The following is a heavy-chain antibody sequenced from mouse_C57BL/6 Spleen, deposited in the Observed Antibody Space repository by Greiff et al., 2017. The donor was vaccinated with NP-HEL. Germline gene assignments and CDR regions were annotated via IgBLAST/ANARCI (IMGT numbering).Heavy chain of an antibody. D-gene: IGHD1-1*01. V-gene: IGHV1-53*01. J-gene: IGHJ1*03. CDR1: GYTFTSYW. CDR3: ARRTTVVATRYFDV. Sequence: VQLQQSGTELVKPGASVKLSCKASGYTFTSYWMHWVKQRPGQGLEWIGNINPSNGGTNYNEKFKSKATLTVDKSSSTAYMQPSSLTSEDSAVYYCARRTTVVATRYFDVWGTGTTVTVSA. CDR2: INPSNGGT.